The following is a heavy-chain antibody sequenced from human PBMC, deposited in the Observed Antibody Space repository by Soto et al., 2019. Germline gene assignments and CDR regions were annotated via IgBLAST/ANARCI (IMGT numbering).Heavy chain of an antibody. Sequence: GGSLRLSCAASGFTFSSYAMSWVRQAPGKGLEWVEAISGSGGSTYYADSVKGRFTISRDNSKNTLYLQMNSLRAEDTAVYYCAKGITGTISLDYWGQGTLVTVSS. CDR2: ISGSGGST. J-gene: IGHJ4*02. D-gene: IGHD1-7*01. V-gene: IGHV3-23*01. CDR1: GFTFSSYA. CDR3: AKGITGTISLDY.